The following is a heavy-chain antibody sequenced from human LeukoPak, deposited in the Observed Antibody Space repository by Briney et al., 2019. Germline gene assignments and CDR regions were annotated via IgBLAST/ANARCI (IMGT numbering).Heavy chain of an antibody. Sequence: GGSLRLSCAASGFTFSNYAMSWVRQAPGKGLEWVSLVGGSGGSTFYADSVKGRFTISRDNSKNTLYLEMNSLGADDTAVYYCAKSGSSSRDYMDVWGKGTTVTVSS. CDR3: AKSGSSSRDYMDV. CDR2: VGGSGGST. CDR1: GFTFSNYA. D-gene: IGHD6-13*01. V-gene: IGHV3-23*01. J-gene: IGHJ6*03.